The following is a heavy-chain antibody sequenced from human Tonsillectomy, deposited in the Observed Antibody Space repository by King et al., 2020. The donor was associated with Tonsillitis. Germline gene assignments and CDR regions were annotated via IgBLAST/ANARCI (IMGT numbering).Heavy chain of an antibody. Sequence: QLVQSGAEVRKPGASVKVSCKASGYTFTDYHLHWVRQAPGQGLEWMGWIDPKTGGTNYAQEFQARVTMTRDTSITTAYMELGRLRSDDTARYYCARGGLSGSTCYRGYGMDVWGQGTTVTVSS. CDR1: GYTFTDYH. CDR3: ARGGLSGSTCYRGYGMDV. J-gene: IGHJ6*02. D-gene: IGHD2-15*01. V-gene: IGHV1-2*02. CDR2: IDPKTGGT.